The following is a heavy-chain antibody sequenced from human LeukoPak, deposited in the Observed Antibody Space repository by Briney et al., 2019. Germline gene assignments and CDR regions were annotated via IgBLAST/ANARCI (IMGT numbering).Heavy chain of an antibody. J-gene: IGHJ4*02. CDR1: GASISTYY. CDR2: IFYTGST. D-gene: IGHD1-26*01. Sequence: PSETLSLTCAVSGASISTYYWSWTRQPPGKGLEWIGYIFYTGSTNYNPSLKRRVTISVDASKNQFSLKLSSVAAADTAVYYCARAESYYSYFDYWGQGALVTVSS. CDR3: ARAESYYSYFDY. V-gene: IGHV4-59*01.